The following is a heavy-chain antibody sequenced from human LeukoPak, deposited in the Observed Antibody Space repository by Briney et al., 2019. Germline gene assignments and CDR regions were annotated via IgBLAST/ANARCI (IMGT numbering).Heavy chain of an antibody. V-gene: IGHV1-2*02. J-gene: IGHJ4*02. Sequence: WASVKVSCEASGYTFNVFYIHWVPQAPGQGLEWMVWIDPHSGGTDYAQKFQGTVTMTRNTSITRTYKELSRLRSDDTAVYDCAMWTSGWLASDYWGQATLVTVSS. CDR1: GYTFNVFY. CDR3: AMWTSGWLASDY. D-gene: IGHD6-19*01. CDR2: IDPHSGGT.